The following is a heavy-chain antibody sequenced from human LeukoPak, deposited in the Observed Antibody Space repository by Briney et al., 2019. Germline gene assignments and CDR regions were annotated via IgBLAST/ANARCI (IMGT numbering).Heavy chain of an antibody. V-gene: IGHV1-18*01. J-gene: IGHJ5*02. CDR3: ARGGYADSSGYYYEGNWFDP. D-gene: IGHD3-22*01. CDR2: ISAYNGNT. Sequence: ASVKVSCKASGYTFTSYGTSWVRQAPGQGLEWMGWISAYNGNTNYAQKLQGRVTMTTDTSTSTAYMELRSLRSDDTAVYYCARGGYADSSGYYYEGNWFDPWGQGTLVTVSS. CDR1: GYTFTSYG.